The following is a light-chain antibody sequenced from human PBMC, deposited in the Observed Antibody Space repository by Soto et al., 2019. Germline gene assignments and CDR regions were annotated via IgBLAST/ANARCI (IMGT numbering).Light chain of an antibody. CDR1: SSDVGGYRY. CDR3: SSYTSTSAYVV. V-gene: IGLV2-14*01. CDR2: DVS. J-gene: IGLJ2*01. Sequence: QSALTQTASVSGSPGQSITISCTGTSSDVGGYRYVSWYQQHPGKVPKLIIYDVSNRPSGISDRFSGSKSANTASLTISGRQAEEEADYYCSSYTSTSAYVVFGGGTQLTVL.